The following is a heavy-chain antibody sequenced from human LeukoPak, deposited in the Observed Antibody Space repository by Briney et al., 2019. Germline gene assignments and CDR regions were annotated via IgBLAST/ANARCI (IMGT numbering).Heavy chain of an antibody. V-gene: IGHV3-23*01. J-gene: IGHJ4*02. CDR3: AKASYDSSGYYYFDY. Sequence: PGGSLRLSCAASGFTFSSYAMSWVRQAPGKGLEWVSAISGSGGSTYYADSVKGRFTISRDNSKNTLYLQMNSLRVEDTAVYYCAKASYDSSGYYYFDYWGQGTLVTVSS. CDR1: GFTFSSYA. D-gene: IGHD3-22*01. CDR2: ISGSGGST.